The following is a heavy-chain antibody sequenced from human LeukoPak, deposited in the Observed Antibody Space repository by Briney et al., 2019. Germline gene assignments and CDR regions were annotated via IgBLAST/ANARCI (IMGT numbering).Heavy chain of an antibody. D-gene: IGHD5-12*01. V-gene: IGHV4-38-2*02. CDR1: GYSISSGYY. CDR3: AREGPRWLRSYYYMDV. J-gene: IGHJ6*03. CDR2: IYHSGST. Sequence: PSETLSLTCTVSGYSISSGYYWGWIRQPPGKGLEWIGSIYHSGSTYYNPSLKSRVTISVDTSKNQFSLKLSSVTAADTAVYYCAREGPRWLRSYYYMDVWGKGTTVTVSS.